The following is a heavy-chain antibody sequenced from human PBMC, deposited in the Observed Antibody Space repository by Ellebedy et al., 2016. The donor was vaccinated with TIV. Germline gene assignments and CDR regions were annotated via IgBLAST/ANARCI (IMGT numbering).Heavy chain of an antibody. V-gene: IGHV3-30-3*01. J-gene: IGHJ4*02. CDR2: ISYDGSNK. Sequence: GESLKISCAASGFTFNTYAIHWVRQAPGKGLDWVALISYDGSNKYYAGSVKGRFSISRDNSKKTRYLQRNSLRVEDSAIYYCPRAPMDYWGQGTLVTVSS. CDR3: PRAPMDY. CDR1: GFTFNTYA.